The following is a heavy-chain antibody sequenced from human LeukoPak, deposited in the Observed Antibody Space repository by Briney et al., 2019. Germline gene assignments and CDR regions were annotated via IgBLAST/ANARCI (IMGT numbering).Heavy chain of an antibody. CDR3: ATFRGYSYGD. D-gene: IGHD5-18*01. V-gene: IGHV3-30*03. Sequence: GGSLRLSCAASGFTFSSYGMHWVRQAPGKGLEWVAVISYDGSNKYYADSVKGRFTISRDNSKNTLYLQMNSLRAEDTAVYYCATFRGYSYGDWGQGTLVTVSS. J-gene: IGHJ4*02. CDR1: GFTFSSYG. CDR2: ISYDGSNK.